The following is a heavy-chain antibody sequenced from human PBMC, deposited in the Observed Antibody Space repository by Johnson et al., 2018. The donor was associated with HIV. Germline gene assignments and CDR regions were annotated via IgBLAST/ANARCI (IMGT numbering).Heavy chain of an antibody. V-gene: IGHV3-9*01. CDR1: GFTFDDYA. Sequence: LVESGGSVVRPGGSLRLSCAASGFTFDDYAMHWVRQAPGKGLEWVSGISWNSGSIGYADSVKGRFTISRDNAKNSLYLQMNSLRAEDTALYYCAKGWIVGATKGEVDAFDIWGQGTMVTVSS. D-gene: IGHD1-26*01. J-gene: IGHJ3*02. CDR2: ISWNSGSI. CDR3: AKGWIVGATKGEVDAFDI.